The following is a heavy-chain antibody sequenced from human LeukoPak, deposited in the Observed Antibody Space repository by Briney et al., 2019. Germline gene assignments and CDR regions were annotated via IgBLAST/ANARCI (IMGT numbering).Heavy chain of an antibody. Sequence: PSETLSLTCTVSGGSISSYYWSWIRQPAGKGLEWIGRIYTSGSTNYNPSLKSRVTMSVDTSENQFSLKLSSVTAADTAVYYCARVGRTGSGSYYSYFDYWGQGTLVTVSS. CDR3: ARVGRTGSGSYYSYFDY. J-gene: IGHJ4*02. D-gene: IGHD3-10*01. CDR2: IYTSGST. CDR1: GGSISSYY. V-gene: IGHV4-4*07.